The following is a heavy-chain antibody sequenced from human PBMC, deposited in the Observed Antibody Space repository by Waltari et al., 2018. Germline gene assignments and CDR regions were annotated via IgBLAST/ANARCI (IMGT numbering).Heavy chain of an antibody. J-gene: IGHJ2*01. CDR3: ARLEVEEVSNWYFDL. CDR1: GGDISSHY. D-gene: IGHD2-15*01. Sequence: QVQLQESGPGLVKPSETLSLTCSVSGGDISSHYWSWIRQPPGKGLEWIGHIDDSGRTNYNPSLKSRVTISADTSKNQVSLKLNSVTTADTAVYYCARLEVEEVSNWYFDLWGRGTLVTVSS. V-gene: IGHV4-59*11. CDR2: IDDSGRT.